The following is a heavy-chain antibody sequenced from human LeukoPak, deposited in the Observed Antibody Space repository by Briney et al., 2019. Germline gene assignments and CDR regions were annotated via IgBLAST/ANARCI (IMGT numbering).Heavy chain of an antibody. CDR2: ISGSGDGA. J-gene: IGHJ4*02. Sequence: GGSLRLSCAASGFTFSSYAMSWVRQAPGKGLQWVSLISGSGDGAHYADSVKGRFTISRDNSKNTVYLQMTNLRAEDTAVYYCAKGYIQLWWFDYWGQGTLVTVSS. V-gene: IGHV3-23*01. CDR1: GFTFSSYA. CDR3: AKGYIQLWWFDY. D-gene: IGHD2-21*01.